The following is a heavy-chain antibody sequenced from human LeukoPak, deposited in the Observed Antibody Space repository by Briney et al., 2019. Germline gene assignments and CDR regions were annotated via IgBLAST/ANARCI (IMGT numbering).Heavy chain of an antibody. V-gene: IGHV5-51*01. D-gene: IGHD5-24*01. CDR2: TYPGGSET. CDR1: GYDFSTYW. J-gene: IGHJ4*02. Sequence: GESLKISCKGLGYDFSTYWNAWVRSRPGKGLERMGITYPGGSETRHDPSFQGPVPISHDRPTRPPYLPSRHLRASGTGIYYCARASGYGYNQNFDHWGQGTGDTVSS. CDR3: ARASGYGYNQNFDH.